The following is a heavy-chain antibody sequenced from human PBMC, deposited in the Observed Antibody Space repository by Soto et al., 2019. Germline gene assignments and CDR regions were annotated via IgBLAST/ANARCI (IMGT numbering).Heavy chain of an antibody. Sequence: QITLKESGPTVVKPTETLTLTCTFSGFSLTTSGVGVGWVRQSPGKAPEWLALIYWDDDKPYSTSLKSRLTITKDTSKNQVVLTMANVDPADTATYYCAHRVLRTVFGLVTTTAIYFDFWGQGTPVVVSS. CDR3: AHRVLRTVFGLVTTTAIYFDF. V-gene: IGHV2-5*02. CDR1: GFSLTTSGVG. J-gene: IGHJ4*02. CDR2: IYWDDDK. D-gene: IGHD3-3*01.